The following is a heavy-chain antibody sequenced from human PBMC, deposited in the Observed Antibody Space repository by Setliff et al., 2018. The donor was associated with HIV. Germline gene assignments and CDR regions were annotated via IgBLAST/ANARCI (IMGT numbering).Heavy chain of an antibody. Sequence: PGESLKISCKASGYNFVNYWIGWVRLMPGKGLEWMGIVYPGDSDVRYSPSFQGHVSISVDKSITTAYLQWSPLQASDTAIYYCARHPVAGTPYYFDSWGQGTLVTVSS. J-gene: IGHJ4*02. CDR2: VYPGDSDV. CDR3: ARHPVAGTPYYFDS. V-gene: IGHV5-51*01. CDR1: GYNFVNYW. D-gene: IGHD6-19*01.